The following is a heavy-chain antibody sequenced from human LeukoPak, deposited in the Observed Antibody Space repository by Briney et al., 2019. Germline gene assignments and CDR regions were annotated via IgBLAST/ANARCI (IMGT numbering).Heavy chain of an antibody. J-gene: IGHJ6*02. D-gene: IGHD6-13*01. CDR1: GGSISSSGYY. CDR2: IYYSGST. Sequence: PSQTLSLTCTVSGGSISSSGYYWSWIRQHPGKGLEWIWYIYYSGSTYYNPSLKSRVTISVDTSKNQFSLKLSSVTAADTAVYYCARARQQLGRIDYYYYGMDVWGQGTTVTVSS. V-gene: IGHV4-31*03. CDR3: ARARQQLGRIDYYYYGMDV.